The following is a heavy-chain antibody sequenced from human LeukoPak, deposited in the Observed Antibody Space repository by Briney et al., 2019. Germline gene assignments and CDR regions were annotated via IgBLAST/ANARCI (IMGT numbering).Heavy chain of an antibody. V-gene: IGHV1-2*02. CDR2: INPNNGGT. CDR3: AKDQNTGYANNWFDP. CDR1: GYSFTVYY. Sequence: ASVKVSCKASGYSFTVYYIHWVRQAPGQGLEWMGWINPNNGGTNFPQKFQGRVTMTRDTSISTAYMELSRLRSDDTAIYYCAKDQNTGYANNWFDPWGQGTLVTVSS. D-gene: IGHD5-12*01. J-gene: IGHJ5*02.